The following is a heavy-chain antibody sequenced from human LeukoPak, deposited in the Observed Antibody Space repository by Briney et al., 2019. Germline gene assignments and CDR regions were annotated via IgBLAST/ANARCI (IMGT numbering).Heavy chain of an antibody. CDR2: IYPGDSDT. Sequence: GESLKISCKGSGYSFTSYWIGWVRQMPGKGLEWMGIIYPGDSDTRYSPSFQGQVTISAGKSISTAYLQWSSPKASDTAMYYCARTYYYDSSGYYHPDYWGQGTLVTVSS. D-gene: IGHD3-22*01. J-gene: IGHJ4*02. CDR3: ARTYYYDSSGYYHPDY. V-gene: IGHV5-51*01. CDR1: GYSFTSYW.